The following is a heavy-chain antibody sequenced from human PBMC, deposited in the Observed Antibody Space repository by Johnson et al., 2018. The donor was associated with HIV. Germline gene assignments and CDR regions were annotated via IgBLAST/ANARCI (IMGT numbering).Heavy chain of an antibody. V-gene: IGHV3-20*04. CDR3: AKLSDNDGFDI. Sequence: VQLVESGGGAVRPGGSLRLSCAVSGFMVADYGMSWVRQVPGKGLEWVSGINWNGGTTGYADSVKGRFTISRDNAKKSLYLQMNRLRAEDTALYYCAKLSDNDGFDIWGQGTMVAVSS. D-gene: IGHD6-25*01. CDR2: INWNGGTT. CDR1: GFMVADYG. J-gene: IGHJ3*02.